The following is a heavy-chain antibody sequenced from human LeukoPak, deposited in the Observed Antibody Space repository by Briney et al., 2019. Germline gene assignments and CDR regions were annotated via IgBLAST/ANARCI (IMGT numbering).Heavy chain of an antibody. CDR2: IYYSGST. CDR1: GGSISSHY. V-gene: IGHV4-59*11. J-gene: IGHJ4*02. CDR3: ARHRSTTSAGGGSYYFDY. Sequence: PSETLSLTCTVSGGSISSHYWSWIRQPPGKGLEWIGYIYYSGSTNYNPSLRSRVTISVDTSKNQFSLKLSSVAAADTAVYYCARHRSTTSAGGGSYYFDYWGQGTLVTVSS. D-gene: IGHD2-2*01.